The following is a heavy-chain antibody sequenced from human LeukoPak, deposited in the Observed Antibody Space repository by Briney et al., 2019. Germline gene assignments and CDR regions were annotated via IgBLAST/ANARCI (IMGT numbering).Heavy chain of an antibody. J-gene: IGHJ4*02. D-gene: IGHD6-13*01. CDR2: INPNSGGT. Sequence: GASVKVSCKASGYTFTGYYMHWVRQAPGQGLAWMGWINPNSGGTNYAQKFQGRVTMTRDTSISTAYMELSRLRSDDRAVYYCASPGNGSSWGYFDYWGQGTLVTVSS. CDR3: ASPGNGSSWGYFDY. CDR1: GYTFTGYY. V-gene: IGHV1-2*02.